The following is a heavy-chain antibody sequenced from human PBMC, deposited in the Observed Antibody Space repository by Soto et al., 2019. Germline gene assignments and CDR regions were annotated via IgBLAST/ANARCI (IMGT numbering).Heavy chain of an antibody. D-gene: IGHD4-17*01. Sequence: QVQLQESGPGLVKPSQTLSLTCSVSGASVRSGDYYWSSIRQAPGKGLERIGYIYNSGGSYYNPSLKGRLTLSIDTSKNQFSLKLNSVTAADTAIYYCVGTGTTDDYWGRGTLVTVSS. V-gene: IGHV4-30-4*01. CDR1: GASVRSGDYY. CDR2: IYNSGGS. CDR3: VGTGTTDDY. J-gene: IGHJ4*02.